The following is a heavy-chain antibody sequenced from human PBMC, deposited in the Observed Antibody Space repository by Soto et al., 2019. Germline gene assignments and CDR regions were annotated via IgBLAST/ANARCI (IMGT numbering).Heavy chain of an antibody. D-gene: IGHD2-15*01. Sequence: PGGSLRLSCVTSGFTFTKYSMNWVRQAPGKGLEWVSYISYSVETKYYADSLKGRYAISRDDAKNSVYLQMNSLRDEDTAFYYCVRGVVVVVGSTAENFDHWGQGTPVTVSS. J-gene: IGHJ4*02. CDR3: VRGVVVVVGSTAENFDH. CDR1: GFTFTKYS. CDR2: ISYSVETK. V-gene: IGHV3-48*02.